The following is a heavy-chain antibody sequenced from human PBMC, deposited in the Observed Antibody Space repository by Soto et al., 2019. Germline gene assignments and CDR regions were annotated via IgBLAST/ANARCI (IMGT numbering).Heavy chain of an antibody. Sequence: QVQLVQSGAEVKKPGASVKVSCKASGYTFTSYGISWVRQAPGQGLEWMGWISAYNGNTNYAQKLQGRVTMTTDTSTSTAYMELRSLISDDTAVYYCARVPTTIFGVVIFHDAFDIWGQGTIVTVAS. CDR3: ARVPTTIFGVVIFHDAFDI. D-gene: IGHD3-3*01. CDR2: ISAYNGNT. J-gene: IGHJ3*02. CDR1: GYTFTSYG. V-gene: IGHV1-18*04.